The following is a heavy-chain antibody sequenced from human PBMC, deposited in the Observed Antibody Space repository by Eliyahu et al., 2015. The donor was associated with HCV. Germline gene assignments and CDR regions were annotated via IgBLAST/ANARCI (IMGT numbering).Heavy chain of an antibody. CDR2: ITPNNGAT. CDR1: GYTFSXYS. V-gene: IGHV1-2*06. Sequence: QVQLVQSGAEVKKPGASVKVSCKAAGYTFSXYSIPWMRQAPGPGLEWMGRITPNNGATSYAQKFQGRVTMTWDTSISTAYMEVSGLGSDDAAVYFCARGDNHSHDYWGQGTLVTVSS. D-gene: IGHD1-14*01. CDR3: ARGDNHSHDY. J-gene: IGHJ4*02.